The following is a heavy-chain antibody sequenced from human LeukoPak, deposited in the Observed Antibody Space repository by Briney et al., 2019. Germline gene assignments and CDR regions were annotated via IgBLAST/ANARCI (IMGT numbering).Heavy chain of an antibody. CDR2: MYSGGST. D-gene: IGHD6-13*01. CDR1: GFIVSRKY. V-gene: IGHV3-53*01. Sequence: SGGSLRLSCAASGFIVSRKYMNWVRQAPGKGLEWVSVMYSGGSTYYADSVKGRFTISRENAKNSLYLQMNSLRAGDTAVYYCARAPPSSSWQEYFDLWGRGTLVTVSS. CDR3: ARAPPSSSWQEYFDL. J-gene: IGHJ2*01.